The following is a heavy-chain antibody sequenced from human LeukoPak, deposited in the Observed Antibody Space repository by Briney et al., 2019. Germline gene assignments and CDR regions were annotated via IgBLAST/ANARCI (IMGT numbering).Heavy chain of an antibody. Sequence: SETLSLTCAVYGGSFSGYYWSWIRQPPGKGLEWIGEINHSGSTNYNPSLKSRVTISVDTSKNQFSLKLSSVTAADTAVYYCARATVTTNWFDPWGQGTLVTVSS. J-gene: IGHJ5*02. CDR2: INHSGST. CDR3: ARATVTTNWFDP. V-gene: IGHV4-34*01. D-gene: IGHD4-17*01. CDR1: GGSFSGYY.